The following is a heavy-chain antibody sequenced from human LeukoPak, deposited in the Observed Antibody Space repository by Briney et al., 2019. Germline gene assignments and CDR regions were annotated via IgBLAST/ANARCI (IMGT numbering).Heavy chain of an antibody. V-gene: IGHV1-69*06. D-gene: IGHD6-19*01. CDR2: IIPIFGTA. Sequence: ASVKVSCKASGGTFSSYAISWVGQAPGQGLEWMGGIIPIFGTANYAQKFQGRVTITADKSTSTAYMELSSLRSEDTAVYYCARVEQWPPDYYYMDVWGKGTTVTVSS. CDR3: ARVEQWPPDYYYMDV. CDR1: GGTFSSYA. J-gene: IGHJ6*03.